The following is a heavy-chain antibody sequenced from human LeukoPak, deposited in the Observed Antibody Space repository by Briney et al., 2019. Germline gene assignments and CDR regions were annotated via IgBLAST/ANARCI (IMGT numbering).Heavy chain of an antibody. Sequence: GGSLRLSCAASGFTFSSYAMSWVRQAPGKGLEWVANIKQDGSEKYYVDSVKGRFTISRDNAKNSLYLQMNSLRADDTAVYYCAKDTPLCYFDYWGQGTLVTVSS. CDR1: GFTFSSYA. CDR3: AKDTPLCYFDY. J-gene: IGHJ4*02. V-gene: IGHV3-7*04. CDR2: IKQDGSEK. D-gene: IGHD3-16*01.